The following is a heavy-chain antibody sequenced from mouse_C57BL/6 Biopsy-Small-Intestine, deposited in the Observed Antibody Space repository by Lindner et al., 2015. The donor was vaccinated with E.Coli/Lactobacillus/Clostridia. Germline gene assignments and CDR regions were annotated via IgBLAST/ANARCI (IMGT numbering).Heavy chain of an antibody. CDR2: ISDGGTYT. Sequence: VQLQESGGVLVKPGGSLKLSCAASGFTFSSYAMSWVRQTPEKRLEWVATISDGGTYTYYPDNVKGRFTISRDNAKNNLYLQMSHLKSEDTAMYYCAYGNSWFAYWGQGTLVTVSA. CDR3: AYGNSWFAY. V-gene: IGHV5-4*01. CDR1: GFTFSSYA. D-gene: IGHD2-1*01. J-gene: IGHJ3*01.